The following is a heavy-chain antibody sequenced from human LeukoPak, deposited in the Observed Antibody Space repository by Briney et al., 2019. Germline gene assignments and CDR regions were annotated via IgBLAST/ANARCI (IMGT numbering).Heavy chain of an antibody. V-gene: IGHV5-51*01. D-gene: IGHD3-10*01. CDR3: ARHHHYGGFRLPFDY. Sequence: GESLKISCKGSGYSFTSYWIGWVRQMPGKGLEWMGIIYPGDSDTRYSPSFQGQVTISADKSISTAYLQWSSLKASDTAMYYCARHHHYGGFRLPFDYWGQGTLVTVSS. CDR1: GYSFTSYW. J-gene: IGHJ4*02. CDR2: IYPGDSDT.